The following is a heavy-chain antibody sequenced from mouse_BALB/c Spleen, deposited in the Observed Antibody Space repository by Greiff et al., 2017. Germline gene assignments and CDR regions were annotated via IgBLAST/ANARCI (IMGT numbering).Heavy chain of an antibody. V-gene: IGHV1-54*01. J-gene: IGHJ4*01. Sequence: QVQLQQSGAELVRPGTSVKVSCKASGYAFTNYLIEWVKQRPGQGLEWIGVINPGSGGTNYNENFKGKATLTADKSSSTAYMQLSSLTSDDSAVYFCARERDAMDYWGQGTSVTVSS. CDR2: INPGSGGT. CDR3: ARERDAMDY. CDR1: GYAFTNYL.